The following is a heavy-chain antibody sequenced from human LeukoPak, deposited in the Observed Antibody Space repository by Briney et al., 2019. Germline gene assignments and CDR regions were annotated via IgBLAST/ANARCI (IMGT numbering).Heavy chain of an antibody. CDR2: MSDSGTT. D-gene: IGHD3-3*01. V-gene: IGHV4-59*08. Sequence: ASETLSLTCRVSGGSMSNKYWSWLRQPPGKGLEWMGYMSDSGTTKQNPALNSRVTISLDTSKNHLSLMLSSVTAADTAVYYCAPHDSNGYYPYYFAYWGQGTAVAVSS. CDR1: GGSMSNKY. CDR3: APHDSNGYYPYYFAY. J-gene: IGHJ4*02.